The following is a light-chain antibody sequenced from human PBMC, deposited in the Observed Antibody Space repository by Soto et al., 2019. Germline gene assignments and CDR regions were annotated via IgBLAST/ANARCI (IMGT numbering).Light chain of an antibody. CDR3: QQYNNWPLT. Sequence: EIVLTQSPATLSVSPGERATLSCRASQSVGTNFAWYQQKPGQAPRLLIYDASTRATGIPARFSGSGSGTEFTLTISSLQSEDFAVYYCQQYNNWPLTFGGGTKVDIK. V-gene: IGKV3-15*01. J-gene: IGKJ4*01. CDR2: DAS. CDR1: QSVGTN.